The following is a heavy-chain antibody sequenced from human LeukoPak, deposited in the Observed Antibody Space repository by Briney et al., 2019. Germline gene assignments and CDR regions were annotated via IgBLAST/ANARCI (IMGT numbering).Heavy chain of an antibody. J-gene: IGHJ4*02. CDR3: ARDAPHYYVSFDF. D-gene: IGHD3-10*01. CDR1: GFTFKTYA. CDR2: ISDTTGST. Sequence: PGRSLRLSCAASGFTFKTYAMSWVRQAPGKGLEWVSVISDTTGSTYYADSVKGRFTISRDDSKNTLYLQINSLRVDDTAVYYCARDAPHYYVSFDFWGQGTLVTVSS. V-gene: IGHV3-23*01.